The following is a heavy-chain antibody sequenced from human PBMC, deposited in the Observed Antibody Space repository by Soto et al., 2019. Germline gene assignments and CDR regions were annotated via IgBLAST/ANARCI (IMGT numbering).Heavy chain of an antibody. J-gene: IGHJ4*02. Sequence: EVQLLESGGGLVQPGGSLRLSCAASGFTFSNYAVTWVRQAPGKGLEWVSTISSSGGSTYYADSVNGRFTISRDNSNNPLDLQMNSLRAEDTAVYYCAKDHGSSWYAIDYWGQGTLVTVSS. D-gene: IGHD6-13*01. CDR1: GFTFSNYA. CDR2: ISSSGGST. CDR3: AKDHGSSWYAIDY. V-gene: IGHV3-23*01.